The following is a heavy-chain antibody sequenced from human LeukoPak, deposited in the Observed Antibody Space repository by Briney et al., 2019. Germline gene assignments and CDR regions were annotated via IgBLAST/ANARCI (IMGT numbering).Heavy chain of an antibody. CDR1: GGSISSYY. Sequence: SETLSLTCTVSGGSISSYYWSWIRQPPGEGLEWIGFVFSTGTSNYKPSLKGRVTISVDTSKNQFSLNLNSVTAADTAVYYCARGPTTVTTGYPFDYWGQGTLVTVSS. D-gene: IGHD4-17*01. CDR2: VFSTGTS. V-gene: IGHV4-4*09. J-gene: IGHJ4*02. CDR3: ARGPTTVTTGYPFDY.